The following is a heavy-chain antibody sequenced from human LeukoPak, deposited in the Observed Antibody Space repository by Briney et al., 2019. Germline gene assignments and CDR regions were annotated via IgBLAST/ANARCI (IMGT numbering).Heavy chain of an antibody. V-gene: IGHV3-23*01. J-gene: IGHJ4*02. Sequence: GGSLRLSCAASGFLFETFVMSWVRQAPGKGLEWVSSINSNSVNTYYADSVKGRFTISRDNSKNTLYLQMNSLRAEDTAVYYCAKKGATTGDFDYWGQGTLVTVSS. CDR3: AKKGATTGDFDY. D-gene: IGHD1-26*01. CDR2: INSNSVNT. CDR1: GFLFETFV.